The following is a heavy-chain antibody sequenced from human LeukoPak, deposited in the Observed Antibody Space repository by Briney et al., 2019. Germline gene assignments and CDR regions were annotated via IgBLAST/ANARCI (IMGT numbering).Heavy chain of an antibody. CDR1: GFTFSSYW. CDR2: IKQDGSEK. CDR3: ARVTVTYYDSSGYYPDAFDI. D-gene: IGHD3-22*01. Sequence: GGSLRLSCAASGFTFSSYWMSWVRQAPGKGLEWVANIKQDGSEKYYVDSVKGRFTISRDNAKNSLYLQMNSLRAEDTAVYYCARVTVTYYDSSGYYPDAFDIWGQGTMVTVSS. J-gene: IGHJ3*02. V-gene: IGHV3-7*01.